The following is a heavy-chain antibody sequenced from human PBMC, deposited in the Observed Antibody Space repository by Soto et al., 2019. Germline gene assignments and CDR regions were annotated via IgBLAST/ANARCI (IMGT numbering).Heavy chain of an antibody. J-gene: IGHJ5*02. Sequence: QLQLQESGPGLVKPSETLSLTCTVSGGSISSSSYYWGWIRQPPGKGLEWIGSIYYSGITYYNPSLKSRVTISVDPAKNPFSLKLSSVTAPDTAVYYCARLGATAWEWFDPWGQGTLVTVSS. CDR1: GGSISSSSYY. CDR2: IYYSGIT. CDR3: ARLGATAWEWFDP. V-gene: IGHV4-39*01. D-gene: IGHD1-26*01.